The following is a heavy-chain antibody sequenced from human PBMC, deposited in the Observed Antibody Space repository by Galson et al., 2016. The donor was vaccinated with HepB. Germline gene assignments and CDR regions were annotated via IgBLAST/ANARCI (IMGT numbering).Heavy chain of an antibody. D-gene: IGHD3-16*02. CDR2: VSWAAFVT. V-gene: IGHV3-43*01. CDR1: GFTFDDHV. CDR3: VRSYSSSTSGYFDV. Sequence: SLRLSCAASGFTFDDHVMNWVRQAPGKGLEWISVVSWAAFVTSYADSVKGRFTISRDNRHNSLYLQMNDLRTDDTALYYWVRSYSSSTSGYFDVWSRGTLVSVSS. J-gene: IGHJ4*02.